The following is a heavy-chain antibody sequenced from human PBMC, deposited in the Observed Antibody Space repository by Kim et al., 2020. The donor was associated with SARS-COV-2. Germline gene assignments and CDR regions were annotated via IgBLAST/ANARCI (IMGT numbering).Heavy chain of an antibody. D-gene: IGHD3-16*02. CDR2: ISYDGSNK. J-gene: IGHJ6*02. CDR1: GFTFSSYG. V-gene: IGHV3-30*18. Sequence: GGSLRLSCAASGFTFSSYGMHWVRQAPGKGLEWVAVISYDGSNKYYADSVKGRFTISRDNSKNTLYLQMNSLRAEDTAVYYCAKGYYVWGSYRSYYYYYGMDVWGQGTTVTVSS. CDR3: AKGYYVWGSYRSYYYYYGMDV.